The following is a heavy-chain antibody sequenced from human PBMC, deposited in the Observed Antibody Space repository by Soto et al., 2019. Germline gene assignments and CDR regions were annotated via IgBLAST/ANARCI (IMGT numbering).Heavy chain of an antibody. CDR2: ISYDGSNK. J-gene: IGHJ4*02. CDR3: ARDRMVVTDDFLYYFDY. V-gene: IGHV3-30-3*01. Sequence: GGSLRLSCAASGFTFSSYAMHWVRQAPGKGLEWVAVISYDGSNKYYADSVKGRFTISRDNSKNTLYLQMNSLRAEDTAVYYCARDRMVVTDDFLYYFDYWGQGTLVTVS. CDR1: GFTFSSYA. D-gene: IGHD2-21*02.